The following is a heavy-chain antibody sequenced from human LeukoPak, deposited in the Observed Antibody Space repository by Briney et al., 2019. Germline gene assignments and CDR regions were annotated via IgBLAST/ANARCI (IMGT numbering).Heavy chain of an antibody. J-gene: IGHJ5*02. Sequence: GGSLRLSCAASGFTFDDYAMHWVRQAPGKGLEWVSGISWNSGSIGYADSVKGRFTISRDNAKNSLYLQMNSLRAEDTALYYCAKFGGNVDTAIAWGQGTLVTVSS. D-gene: IGHD5-18*01. V-gene: IGHV3-9*01. CDR1: GFTFDDYA. CDR2: ISWNSGSI. CDR3: AKFGGNVDTAIA.